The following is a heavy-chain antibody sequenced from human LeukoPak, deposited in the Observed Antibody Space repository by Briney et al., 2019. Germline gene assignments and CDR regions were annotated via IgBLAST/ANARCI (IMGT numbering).Heavy chain of an antibody. CDR3: AKDRAYGSGSYSY. D-gene: IGHD3-10*01. J-gene: IGHJ4*02. V-gene: IGHV3-53*01. Sequence: GRSLRLSCAASGFTVSRNYLTWVRQAPGKGLEWVSVIYSGGSTYYADSVKGRFTISTDNSKNMLYLQMNSLRAKDTAVYYCAKDRAYGSGSYSYWGQGTLVTVSS. CDR2: IYSGGST. CDR1: GFTVSRNY.